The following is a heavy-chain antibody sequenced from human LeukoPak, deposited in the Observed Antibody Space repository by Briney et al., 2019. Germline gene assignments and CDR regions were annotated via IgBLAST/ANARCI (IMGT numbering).Heavy chain of an antibody. CDR3: ARQPSATAAFDI. V-gene: IGHV4-59*08. Sequence: SETLSLTCAVSGGSISNDYWSWIRQSPGKGLEWIGYIYYTGENTNYNPSFKSRFTMSVGTSKNQFSLHLTSVTAADTAIYYCARQPSATAAFDIWGQGTMVTVSS. J-gene: IGHJ3*02. CDR1: GGSISNDY. D-gene: IGHD2-2*01. CDR2: IYYTGENT.